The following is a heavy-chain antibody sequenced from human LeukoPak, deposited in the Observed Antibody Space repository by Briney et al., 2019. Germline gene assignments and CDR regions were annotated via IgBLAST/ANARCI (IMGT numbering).Heavy chain of an antibody. J-gene: IGHJ4*02. V-gene: IGHV3-74*01. CDR2: INNDGRTT. D-gene: IGHD3-16*02. CDR1: GFTFSRHW. Sequence: GGSLRLSCAASGFTFSRHWMHWVRQVPGKGLEWVSRINNDGRTTSYADVVKGRFTISRDNAKNPLYLQMNSLRAEDTAVYYCARDYYDYVWGSYRAYFDYWGQGTLVTVSS. CDR3: ARDYYDYVWGSYRAYFDY.